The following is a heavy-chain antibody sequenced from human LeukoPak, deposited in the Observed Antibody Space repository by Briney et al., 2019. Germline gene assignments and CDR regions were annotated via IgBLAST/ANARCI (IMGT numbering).Heavy chain of an antibody. CDR2: IKQDEEEK. V-gene: IGHV3-7*01. Sequence: PGGSLRLSCTASGFTFGDFSMTWVRQAPGKGLEWVANIKQDEEEKYYVESVKGRFTISRDDAKSSLFLQMHSLRAEDTAVYYCARGRADRSVYGHLDSWGQGTLVTVSS. D-gene: IGHD3-22*01. CDR1: GFTFGDFS. J-gene: IGHJ4*02. CDR3: ARGRADRSVYGHLDS.